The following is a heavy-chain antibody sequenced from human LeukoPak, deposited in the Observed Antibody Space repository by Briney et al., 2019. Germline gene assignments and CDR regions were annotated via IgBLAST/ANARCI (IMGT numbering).Heavy chain of an antibody. Sequence: SETLSLTCTVPGASISSYYSGSLRQPPGKGLEWIGFIYYSGITNYNPSLKSRVTISVDMSKNQFYLKRTSVTATDTAVYYCARLRDLSYYDSSGDFYYFEYWGQGALVTVSS. CDR2: IYYSGIT. CDR3: ARLRDLSYYDSSGDFYYFEY. D-gene: IGHD3-22*01. V-gene: IGHV4-59*01. J-gene: IGHJ4*02. CDR1: GASISSYY.